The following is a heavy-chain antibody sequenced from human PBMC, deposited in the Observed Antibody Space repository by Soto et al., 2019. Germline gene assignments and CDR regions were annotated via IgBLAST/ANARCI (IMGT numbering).Heavy chain of an antibody. V-gene: IGHV3-23*01. CDR2: FRSGGDDGTT. Sequence: PGGSLRLSCAASGFTFSSYSMSWVRQAPGKGLEWVSGFRSGGDDGTTHYADSAKGRFTISRDNSKNTLFLQMDSLRAEDTAIYYCAKKVNSGPGSQYFDYWGQGTLVTVSS. J-gene: IGHJ4*02. D-gene: IGHD3-10*01. CDR3: AKKVNSGPGSQYFDY. CDR1: GFTFSSYS.